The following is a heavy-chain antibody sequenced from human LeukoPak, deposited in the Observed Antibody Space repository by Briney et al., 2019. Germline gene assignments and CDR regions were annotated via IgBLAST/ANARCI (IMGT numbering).Heavy chain of an antibody. CDR2: ISAYNGNT. Sequence: ASVKVSCKASGYTFTSYGISWVRQAPGQGLEWMGWISAYNGNTNYAQKLQGRVTMTRDTSISTVYMELSRLTSDDTAVYYCARSWYGMDVWGQGTTVIVSS. V-gene: IGHV1-18*01. J-gene: IGHJ6*02. D-gene: IGHD6-13*01. CDR3: ARSWYGMDV. CDR1: GYTFTSYG.